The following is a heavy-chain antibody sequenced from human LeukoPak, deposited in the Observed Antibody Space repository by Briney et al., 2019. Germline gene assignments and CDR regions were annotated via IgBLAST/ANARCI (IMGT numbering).Heavy chain of an antibody. CDR2: IYYSGST. J-gene: IGHJ6*02. CDR3: ARLGQDPYYYYGMDV. Sequence: KPSETLSLTCTVSGGSISSYYWSWIRQPPGKGLEWIGYIYYSGSTNYNPSLKSRVTISVDTSKNQFSLKLSSVTAADTAVYYCARLGQDPYYYYGMDVWGQGTTVIVSS. CDR1: GGSISSYY. V-gene: IGHV4-59*08.